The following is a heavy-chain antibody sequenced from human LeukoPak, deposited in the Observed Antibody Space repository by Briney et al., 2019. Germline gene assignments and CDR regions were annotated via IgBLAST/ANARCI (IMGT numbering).Heavy chain of an antibody. Sequence: SETLSLTCAVYGGSFSGYYWSWIRQPPGKGLEWIGEINHSGSTNYNPSLKSRVTISVDTSKNQFSLKLSSVTAADTAVYYCAKDLASSSGFDYWGQGTLVTVSS. D-gene: IGHD6-13*01. J-gene: IGHJ4*02. CDR2: INHSGST. CDR3: AKDLASSSGFDY. V-gene: IGHV4-34*01. CDR1: GGSFSGYY.